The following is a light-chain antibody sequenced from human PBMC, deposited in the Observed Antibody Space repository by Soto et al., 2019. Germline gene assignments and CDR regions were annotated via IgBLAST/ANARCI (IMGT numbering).Light chain of an antibody. CDR1: NTDIGTYKY. CDR3: SSYTSGSILVI. Sequence: QAVVTQPASVSGSPGQSVTISCSGTNTDIGTYKYVSWYQQRPGRAPKLIIYEVSNRPSGISSRFSASKSANTATLTISGLQTEDEADYYCSSYTSGSILVIFGGGTKLTVL. CDR2: EVS. J-gene: IGLJ2*01. V-gene: IGLV2-14*01.